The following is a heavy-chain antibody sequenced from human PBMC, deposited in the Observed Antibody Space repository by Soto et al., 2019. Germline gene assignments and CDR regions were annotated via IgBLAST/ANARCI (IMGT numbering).Heavy chain of an antibody. Sequence: QVQLVQCGAEEKKPGASVKVSCKASGYTYTSYAMHWVRQARGQRLEWMGWINAGNGNTKYSQKFQGRVTITRDTSDSTACMERSSLRSEDTAVYYCAVAVDTVTFHAFDIWGQGTMVTVSS. V-gene: IGHV1-3*05. CDR1: GYTYTSYA. CDR2: INAGNGNT. J-gene: IGHJ3*02. CDR3: AVAVDTVTFHAFDI. D-gene: IGHD5-18*01.